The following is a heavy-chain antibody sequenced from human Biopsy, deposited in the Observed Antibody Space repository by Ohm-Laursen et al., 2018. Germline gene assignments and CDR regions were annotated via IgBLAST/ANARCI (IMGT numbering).Heavy chain of an antibody. Sequence: SLTLSCTATGFTFCAYEMNWVCKAPGTGLEWVSYISFTGTSSYYADSVKGRFTISRDNAKNSLYLQMNSLRAADTGIYYCARDLKWGQGTLVTVSS. J-gene: IGHJ4*02. V-gene: IGHV3-48*03. CDR3: ARDLK. CDR2: ISFTGTSS. CDR1: GFTFCAYE.